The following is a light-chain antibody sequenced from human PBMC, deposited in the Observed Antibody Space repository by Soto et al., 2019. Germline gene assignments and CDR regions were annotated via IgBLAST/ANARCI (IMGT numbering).Light chain of an antibody. V-gene: IGLV2-14*01. Sequence: QSALTQPASVSGSPGQSITISCTGTSSDVGVYNYVSWYQQHPGKAPKLMIYEVSDRPSGVSNRFSGSKSGDTASLTISGLQAEDESDYYCSSYTSSSTPYVFGPGTKLTVL. CDR3: SSYTSSSTPYV. J-gene: IGLJ1*01. CDR1: SSDVGVYNY. CDR2: EVS.